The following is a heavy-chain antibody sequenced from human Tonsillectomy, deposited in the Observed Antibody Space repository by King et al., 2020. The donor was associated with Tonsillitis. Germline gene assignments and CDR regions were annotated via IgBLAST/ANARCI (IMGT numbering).Heavy chain of an antibody. CDR2: INHTGRS. V-gene: IGHV4-34*01. CDR1: GVSFSGYY. J-gene: IGHJ4*02. CDR3: ARDPHGPYDY. Sequence: VQLQQWGAGLLKPSETLSLTCAVYGVSFSGYYWTWIRQPPGNGLEWLGEINHTGRSDYNRALKSRVTISVDTSKNQFSLKLSSVTAADTAVYYCARDPHGPYDYWGQGILVTVSS.